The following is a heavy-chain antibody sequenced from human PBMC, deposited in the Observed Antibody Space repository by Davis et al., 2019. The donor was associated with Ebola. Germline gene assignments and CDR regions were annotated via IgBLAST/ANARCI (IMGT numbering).Heavy chain of an antibody. D-gene: IGHD5-18*01. Sequence: SETLSLTCAVSGGSISSYYWSWIRQPPGKGLEWIGSIYYSGSTYYNPSLKSRVTISVDTSKHQFSLKLSSVTAADTAVYYCARGETAMVLYYYYYGMDVWGQGTTVTVSS. CDR1: GGSISSYY. J-gene: IGHJ6*02. CDR3: ARGETAMVLYYYYYGMDV. V-gene: IGHV4-59*08. CDR2: IYYSGST.